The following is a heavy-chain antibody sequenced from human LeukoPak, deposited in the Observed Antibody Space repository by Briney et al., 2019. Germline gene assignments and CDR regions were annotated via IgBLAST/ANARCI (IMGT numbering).Heavy chain of an antibody. CDR2: ISSSGGST. D-gene: IGHD3-10*01. V-gene: IGHV3-23*01. CDR1: GFTFNNYA. CDR3: ARVYGSGIYYKTY. J-gene: IGHJ4*02. Sequence: GGSLRLSCAASGFTFNNYAMSWVRQAPGKGLEWVSTISSSGGSTYYADSVKGRFTISRDSSKNTLYLQMNSLGAEDTAVYYCARVYGSGIYYKTYWGQGTLVTVSS.